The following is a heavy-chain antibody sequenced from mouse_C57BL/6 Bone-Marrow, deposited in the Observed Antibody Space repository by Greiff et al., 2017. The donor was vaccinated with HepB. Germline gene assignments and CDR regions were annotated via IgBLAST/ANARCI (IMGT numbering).Heavy chain of an antibody. Sequence: QVQLQQSGAELVKPGASVKISCKASGYAFSSYWMNWVKQRPGKGLEWIGQIYPGDGDTNYNGKFKGKATLTADKSSSTAYMQLSSLTSEDSAVYFCARSDYYYGSGSYWGQGTTLTVSS. J-gene: IGHJ2*01. D-gene: IGHD1-1*01. CDR1: GYAFSSYW. CDR3: ARSDYYYGSGSY. CDR2: IYPGDGDT. V-gene: IGHV1-80*01.